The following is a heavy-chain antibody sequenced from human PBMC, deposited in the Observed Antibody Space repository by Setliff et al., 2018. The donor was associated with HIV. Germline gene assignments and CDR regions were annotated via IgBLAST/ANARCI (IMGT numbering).Heavy chain of an antibody. CDR1: GGSLNDYS. CDR2: VNLPKTL. Sequence: PSETLSLTCAVYGGSLNDYSWNWIRQSPGKGLEWIGEVNLPKTLNYNPSLESRITISVDTSKKQFSLDLSSVTAADTAVYFCERAIVKTGYHTKSRVFDYWGQGTLVTVS. D-gene: IGHD3-9*01. J-gene: IGHJ4*02. V-gene: IGHV4-34*01. CDR3: ERAIVKTGYHTKSRVFDY.